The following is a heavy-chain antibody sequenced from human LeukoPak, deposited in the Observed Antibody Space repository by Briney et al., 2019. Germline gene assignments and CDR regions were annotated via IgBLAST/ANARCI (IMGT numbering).Heavy chain of an antibody. CDR1: GYTFTSYG. Sequence: GASVTVSCKASGYTFTSYGISWVRQAPGQGLEWMGWISGYNGDTNYAQKFQGRVTMTTDTSTSTAYMELRSLRSDDTAVYYCARDWKPPDYYYGMDVWGQGTTVTVSS. J-gene: IGHJ6*02. D-gene: IGHD1-1*01. CDR3: ARDWKPPDYYYGMDV. V-gene: IGHV1-18*01. CDR2: ISGYNGDT.